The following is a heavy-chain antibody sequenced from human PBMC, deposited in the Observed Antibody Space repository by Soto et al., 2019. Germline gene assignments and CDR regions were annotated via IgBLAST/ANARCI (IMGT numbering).Heavy chain of an antibody. V-gene: IGHV4-34*01. D-gene: IGHD2-2*01. CDR3: ARGTDCSGASCYDFLGGRYFDY. Sequence: QVQLQQWGAGLLKPSETLSLTCGVSGGSFSGYYWSWIRQSPGKGLEWIGEINHSGSINYNPSLKSRVTMSVDTSKTQFSLKLSSVTAADTAVYYCARGTDCSGASCYDFLGGRYFDYWGQGTLVTVSS. CDR1: GGSFSGYY. J-gene: IGHJ4*02. CDR2: INHSGSI.